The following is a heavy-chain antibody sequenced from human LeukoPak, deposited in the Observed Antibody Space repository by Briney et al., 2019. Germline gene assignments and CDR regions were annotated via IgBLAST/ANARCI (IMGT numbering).Heavy chain of an antibody. J-gene: IGHJ4*02. D-gene: IGHD3-9*01. Sequence: GRSLRLSCAASGFTFSSYVMHWVRQAPGKGLEWVSAISGSGGSTYYADSVKGRFTISRDNSKNTLYLQMNSLRAEDTAVYYCAIQNFDWLLSDFDYWGQGTLVTVSS. CDR3: AIQNFDWLLSDFDY. CDR2: ISGSGGST. CDR1: GFTFSSYV. V-gene: IGHV3-23*01.